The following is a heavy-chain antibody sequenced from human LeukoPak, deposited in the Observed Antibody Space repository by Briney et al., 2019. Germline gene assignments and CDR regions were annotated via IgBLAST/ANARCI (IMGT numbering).Heavy chain of an antibody. D-gene: IGHD6-19*01. CDR2: IKKDGSEK. Sequence: GGSLRLSCAASGFTFSSHWMSWVRQAPGKGLEWVANIKKDGSEKYYVDSVKGRFTISRDNAKTSLYLQMNSLRAEDTAVYYCVKTRSSGWYFGWFDPWGQGTLVTVSS. J-gene: IGHJ5*02. CDR3: VKTRSSGWYFGWFDP. CDR1: GFTFSSHW. V-gene: IGHV3-7*03.